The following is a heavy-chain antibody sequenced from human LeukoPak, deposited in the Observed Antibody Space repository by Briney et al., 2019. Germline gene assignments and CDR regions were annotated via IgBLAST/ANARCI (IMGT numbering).Heavy chain of an antibody. V-gene: IGHV1-2*02. CDR1: GYTFTGYY. D-gene: IGHD3-10*01. J-gene: IGHJ4*02. Sequence: ASVKVSCKASGYTFTGYYMHWVRQAPGQGLEWMGWINPNSGGATYAQKFQGRATVTRDTSISTAYLELSSLSSDDTAVYYCARVWSPNSGYFFSYWGQGTLVTVSS. CDR3: ARVWSPNSGYFFSY. CDR2: INPNSGGA.